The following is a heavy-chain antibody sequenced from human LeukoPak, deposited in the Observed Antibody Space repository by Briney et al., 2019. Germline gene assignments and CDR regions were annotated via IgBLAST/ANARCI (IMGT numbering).Heavy chain of an antibody. CDR3: ARVDGYDWDHIAAAGCFDY. CDR2: INTNTGNP. J-gene: IGHJ4*02. V-gene: IGHV7-4-1*02. Sequence: ASVKVSCKASGYTFTSYAMNWVRQAPGQGLEWMGWINTNTGNPTYAQGFTGRFVFSLDTSVSTAYLQISSLKAEDTAVYYCARVDGYDWDHIAAAGCFDYWGQGTLVTVSS. D-gene: IGHD6-13*01. CDR1: GYTFTSYA.